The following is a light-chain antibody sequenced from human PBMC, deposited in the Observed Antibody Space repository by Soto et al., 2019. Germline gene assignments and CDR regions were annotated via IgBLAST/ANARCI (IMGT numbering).Light chain of an antibody. V-gene: IGKV3-11*01. CDR3: QQRSAGPEIT. CDR2: DAS. Sequence: DIGSAQSPSTLSWSNRERATLSCRASQSVRSYLAWYQQKPGQAPSLLIYDASNRATGIPARFSGSGSGTDFTLTISSLDPEDFAVYYCQQRSAGPEITVGQGTRL. J-gene: IGKJ5*01. CDR1: QSVRSY.